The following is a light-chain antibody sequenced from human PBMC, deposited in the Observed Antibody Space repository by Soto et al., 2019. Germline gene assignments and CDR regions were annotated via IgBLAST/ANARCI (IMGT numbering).Light chain of an antibody. CDR1: QSVVNGY. J-gene: IGKJ2*01. V-gene: IGKV3-20*01. CDR2: GAS. Sequence: EIVLTQSPGTLSLSPGERATLSCRASQSVVNGYLAWYQQRPGQAPRLLIYGASTRATGIPDRFSGSGSGTDFTLTISRLEPDDFSLYYCQQYGGSPYTFGPGTKLEIK. CDR3: QQYGGSPYT.